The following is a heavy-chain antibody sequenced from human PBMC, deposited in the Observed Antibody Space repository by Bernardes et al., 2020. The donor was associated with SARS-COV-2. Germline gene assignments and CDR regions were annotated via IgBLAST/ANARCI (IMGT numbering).Heavy chain of an antibody. CDR1: GESFSGYQ. Sequence: SETLSPTCAVYGESFSGYQWTWMRQPPGQGLEWIGQINQSGSTNYNPSLKSRFTLSVDTSKNQFSLNLRSLTAAYTAVYYCARGRDSVNMILVVIGFTVYFDYWGQGTLVTVSS. J-gene: IGHJ4*02. V-gene: IGHV4-34*01. CDR3: ARGRDSVNMILVVIGFTVYFDY. CDR2: INQSGST. D-gene: IGHD2-8*02.